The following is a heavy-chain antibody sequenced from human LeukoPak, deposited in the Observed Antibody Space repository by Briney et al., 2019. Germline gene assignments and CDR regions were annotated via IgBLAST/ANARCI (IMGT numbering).Heavy chain of an antibody. J-gene: IGHJ6*02. CDR1: GGSISSSSYY. V-gene: IGHV4-61*05. D-gene: IGHD2-2*01. Sequence: SETLSLTCTVSGGSISSSSYYWGWIRQPPGKGLEWIGYIYYSGSTNYNPSLKSRVTISVDTSKNQFSLKLSSVTAADTAVYYCARVVPAASTYYGMDVWGQGTTVTVSS. CDR3: ARVVPAASTYYGMDV. CDR2: IYYSGST.